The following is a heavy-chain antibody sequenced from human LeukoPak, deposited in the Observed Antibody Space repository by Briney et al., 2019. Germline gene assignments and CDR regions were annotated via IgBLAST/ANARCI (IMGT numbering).Heavy chain of an antibody. CDR1: GGSISSYY. Sequence: SETLSLTCAVSGGSISSYYRSWIRQPPGKGLEWIGYSYYNGNTNYNPSLKSRVTISIDTSKNQFSLKLNSVTAADTAIYYCARQGPSTYFDYWGQGTLVTVSS. D-gene: IGHD2/OR15-2a*01. CDR3: ARQGPSTYFDY. V-gene: IGHV4-59*08. J-gene: IGHJ4*02. CDR2: SYYNGNT.